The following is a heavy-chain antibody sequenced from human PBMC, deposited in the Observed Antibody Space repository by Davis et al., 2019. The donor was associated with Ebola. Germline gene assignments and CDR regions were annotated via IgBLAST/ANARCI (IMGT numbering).Heavy chain of an antibody. CDR3: ARDRGIVGVIMGPGEDGFDI. J-gene: IGHJ3*02. D-gene: IGHD3-22*01. V-gene: IGHV3-48*02. Sequence: GESLKISCAASGFTFSSYSMNWVRQAPGKGLEWVSYISSSSSTIYYADSVKGRFTISRDNAKNSLYLQMNSLRDEDTAVYYCARDRGIVGVIMGPGEDGFDILGQGTMVTVSS. CDR2: ISSSSSTI. CDR1: GFTFSSYS.